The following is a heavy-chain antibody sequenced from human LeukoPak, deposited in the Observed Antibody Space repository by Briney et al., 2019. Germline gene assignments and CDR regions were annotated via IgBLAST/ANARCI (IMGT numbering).Heavy chain of an antibody. Sequence: GESLKISCKGSGYSFTSYWIGWVRQMPGKGLEWMGIIYPGDSDTRYSPSLQGQVTISVDTSIGTAYLQWSSLKASDTVIYYCARQNDFRLDYWGQGTLVTFYS. D-gene: IGHD3-3*01. CDR1: GYSFTSYW. J-gene: IGHJ4*02. V-gene: IGHV5-51*01. CDR2: IYPGDSDT. CDR3: ARQNDFRLDY.